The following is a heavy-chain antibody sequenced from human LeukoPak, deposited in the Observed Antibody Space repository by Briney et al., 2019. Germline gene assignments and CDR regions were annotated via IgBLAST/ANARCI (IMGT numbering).Heavy chain of an antibody. CDR1: GYTFVNYG. V-gene: IGHV1-18*01. CDR3: ARALVKYGNSGYYTFDH. J-gene: IGHJ4*02. Sequence: ASVKVSCKASGYTFVNYGISWVRQAPGQGLEWMGWINTYNGNTNYAQNLQGRVTMTTDTSPTTVYMDLRSLRSDDTAVYYCARALVKYGNSGYYTFDHWGQGTPVTVSS. CDR2: INTYNGNT. D-gene: IGHD3-3*01.